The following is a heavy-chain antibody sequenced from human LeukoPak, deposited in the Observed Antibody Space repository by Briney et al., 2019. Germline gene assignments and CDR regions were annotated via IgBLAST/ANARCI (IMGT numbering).Heavy chain of an antibody. D-gene: IGHD3-22*01. Sequence: SHPLSLTCTVSGGSISSGSYYWSWIPQPPGKGLEWIGRIYTSGSINYNPSLKSRVTISVDTSKNQFSLKLSSVTAADTAVYYCAADYYDSSGYYYVGAFDIWGQGTMVTVSS. V-gene: IGHV4-61*02. CDR3: AADYYDSSGYYYVGAFDI. CDR2: IYTSGSI. J-gene: IGHJ3*02. CDR1: GGSISSGSYY.